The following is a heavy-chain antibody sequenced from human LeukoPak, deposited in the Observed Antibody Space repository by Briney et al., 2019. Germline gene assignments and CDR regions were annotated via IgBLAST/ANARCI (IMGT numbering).Heavy chain of an antibody. V-gene: IGHV3-30-3*01. J-gene: IGHJ4*02. CDR3: ARPSPPGDGYNPPDC. CDR1: GFTFTNFA. Sequence: GKSLRLSCAASGFTFTNFAMHWVRQAPGKGLEWVAVISHDGNTKYSADSVKGRFTISRDNSKNTLFLQMNSLRPEDTAVYFCARPSPPGDGYNPPDCWGQGALVIVSS. CDR2: ISHDGNTK. D-gene: IGHD5-24*01.